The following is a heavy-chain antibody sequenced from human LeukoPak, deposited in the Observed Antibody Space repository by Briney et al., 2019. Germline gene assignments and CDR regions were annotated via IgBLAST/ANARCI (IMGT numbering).Heavy chain of an antibody. D-gene: IGHD2-2*01. CDR1: GGSISSGGYY. J-gene: IGHJ6*03. V-gene: IGHV4-30-2*01. CDR2: IYHSGST. CDR3: ARSSTTDANHYYYYYMDV. Sequence: PSQTLSLTCTVSGGSISSGGYYWSWIRQPPGKGLEWIGYIYHSGSTYYNPSLKSRVTISVDRSKNQFSLKLSSVTAADTAVYYCARSSTTDANHYYYYYMDVWGRGTTVTVSS.